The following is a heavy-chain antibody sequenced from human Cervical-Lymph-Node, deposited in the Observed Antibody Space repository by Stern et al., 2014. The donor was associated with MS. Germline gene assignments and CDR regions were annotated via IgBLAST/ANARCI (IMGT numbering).Heavy chain of an antibody. J-gene: IGHJ4*02. D-gene: IGHD4-11*01. CDR2: INVGPGTT. Sequence: QVQLVQSGAEVKKPGASMTISCKTSGYNFIDHAIHWVRQAPGQRLERMGLINVGPGTTKYSQKFQGRVSFTRDKAASAAYMDLSSLSPDDTAVYYCARQPDYSDFLDFWGQGTLVTVSS. V-gene: IGHV1-3*01. CDR1: GYNFIDHA. CDR3: ARQPDYSDFLDF.